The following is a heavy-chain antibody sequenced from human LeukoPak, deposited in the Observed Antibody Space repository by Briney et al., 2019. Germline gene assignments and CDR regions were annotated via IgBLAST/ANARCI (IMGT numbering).Heavy chain of an antibody. CDR1: GGSISSYY. D-gene: IGHD3-10*01. Sequence: PSETLSLTCTVSGGSISSYYWSWIRQPPGKGLEWIGYIYYSESTNYNPSLKSRVTISVDTSKNQFSLKLSSVTAADTAVYYCARDRGELIWFGGVDYWGQGTLVTVSS. V-gene: IGHV4-59*01. CDR3: ARDRGELIWFGGVDY. CDR2: IYYSEST. J-gene: IGHJ4*02.